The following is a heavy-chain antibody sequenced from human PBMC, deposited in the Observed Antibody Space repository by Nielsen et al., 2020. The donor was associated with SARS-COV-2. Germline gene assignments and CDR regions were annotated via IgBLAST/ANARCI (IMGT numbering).Heavy chain of an antibody. CDR1: GFAFSKYA. D-gene: IGHD2-2*01. CDR2: LSGSGGST. Sequence: GESLKISCAASGFAFSKYAMSWVRQAPGKGLELVSALSGSGGSTYSHYADSVKGRFTISRDNSKNTLFLQMNSLRPEDTAVYFCARDGPTRATATDYWGQGTLVTVS. V-gene: IGHV3-23*01. J-gene: IGHJ4*02. CDR3: ARDGPTRATATDY.